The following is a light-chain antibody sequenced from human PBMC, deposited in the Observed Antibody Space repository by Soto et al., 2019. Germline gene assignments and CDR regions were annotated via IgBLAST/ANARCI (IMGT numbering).Light chain of an antibody. CDR1: SSDIGHYGY. V-gene: IGLV2-14*03. CDR2: PVT. J-gene: IGLJ1*01. CDR3: CSLTTSHTYV. Sequence: QSVLTQPASVSGAPGQSITISCTGTSSDIGHYGYVSWYQQHPGKAPKLMVYPVTYRPSGVSNRYSGSTSGNSASLPISGLQADDEADYYCCSLTTSHTYVCASGTKVTVL.